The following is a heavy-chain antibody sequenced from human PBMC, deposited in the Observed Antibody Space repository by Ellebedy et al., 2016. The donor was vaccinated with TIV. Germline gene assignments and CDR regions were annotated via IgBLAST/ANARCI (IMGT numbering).Heavy chain of an antibody. J-gene: IGHJ5*02. V-gene: IGHV4-34*01. Sequence: SETLSLXCAVYGGSFSGYYWSWIRQPPGKGLEWIGEINHSGSTNYNPSLKSRVTISVDTSKNQFSLKLSSVTAADTAVYYCARGLHHCSSTSCYEGGNWFNPWGQGTLVTVSS. CDR1: GGSFSGYY. D-gene: IGHD2-2*01. CDR2: INHSGST. CDR3: ARGLHHCSSTSCYEGGNWFNP.